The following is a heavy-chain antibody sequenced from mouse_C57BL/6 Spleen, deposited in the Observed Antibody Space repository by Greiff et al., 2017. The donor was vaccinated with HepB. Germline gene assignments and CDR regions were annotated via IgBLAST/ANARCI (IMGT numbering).Heavy chain of an antibody. D-gene: IGHD1-1*01. J-gene: IGHJ4*01. CDR2: IYPGDGAT. CDR1: GYAFSSSW. CDR3: AREITRYAMDY. Sequence: VQLQQSGAELVKPGASVKISCKASGYAFSSSWMNWVKQRPGKGLEWIGQIYPGDGATNYNGKFKGKATLTADKSSSTAYMQRSILTSEDSAVYFCAREITRYAMDYWGQGTSVTVSS. V-gene: IGHV1-80*01.